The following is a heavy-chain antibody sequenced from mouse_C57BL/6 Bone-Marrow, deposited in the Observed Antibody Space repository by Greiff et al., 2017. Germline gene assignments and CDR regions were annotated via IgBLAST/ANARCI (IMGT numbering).Heavy chain of an antibody. CDR1: EYEFPSHD. D-gene: IGHD3-2*02. Sequence: EVKVVESGGGLVQPGESLKLSCESNEYEFPSHDMSWVRKTPEKRLELVAAINSDGGSTYYPDTMGRRFIISRDNTKKTLYLQMSSLRSEDTAWYYCAIHGSGYPAWFAYWGQGDLVTVSA. V-gene: IGHV5-2*01. CDR2: INSDGGST. CDR3: AIHGSGYPAWFAY. J-gene: IGHJ3*01.